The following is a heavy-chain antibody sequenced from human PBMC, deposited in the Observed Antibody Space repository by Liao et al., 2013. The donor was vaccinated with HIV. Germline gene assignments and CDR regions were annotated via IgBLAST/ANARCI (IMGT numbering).Heavy chain of an antibody. CDR3: AREFRYDSSGEAFDV. D-gene: IGHD3-22*01. CDR1: HGSISSFQ. CDR2: ISASGSA. V-gene: IGHV4-4*07. Sequence: QVQLQESGPRLVKPSETLSLTCAVSHGSISSFQWTWIRQPAGKGLEYIGRISASGSANYNPSLKNRVTMSVDSSMNRFYLSLHSVTAADTAIYFCAREFRYDSSGEAFDVWGHGTMVTVSS. J-gene: IGHJ3*01.